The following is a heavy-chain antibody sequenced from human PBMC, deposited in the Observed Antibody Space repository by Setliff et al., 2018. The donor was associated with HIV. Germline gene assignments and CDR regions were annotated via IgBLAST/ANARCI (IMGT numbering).Heavy chain of an antibody. J-gene: IGHJ6*02. CDR2: IYHSGST. CDR3: ARSYCAADCAHNSPRGMDV. CDR1: GYSISSGYH. D-gene: IGHD2-21*02. Sequence: SETLSLTCSDSGYSISSGYHWAWIRHPQGKGLEWIGSIYHSGSTYYNPSRKSRVTISVDTSKNQFSLKLNSLTAADTAVYYCARSYCAADCAHNSPRGMDVWGQGTTVTVSS. V-gene: IGHV4-38-2*01.